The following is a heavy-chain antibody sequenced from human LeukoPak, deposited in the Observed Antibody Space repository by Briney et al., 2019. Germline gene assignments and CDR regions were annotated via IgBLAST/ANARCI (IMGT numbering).Heavy chain of an antibody. CDR3: ARDYFDSSDYPQTYYYYYMDV. CDR2: ISSTSTFI. D-gene: IGHD3-22*01. CDR1: GFTFSRYS. Sequence: PGGSLRLSRAASGFTFSRYSMNWVRQAPGKGLEWVASISSTSTFIYSADSVKGRFTISRDTAKNSLFLQMSSLRAEDTAIYYCARDYFDSSDYPQTYYYYYMDVWGKGTTVTVSS. J-gene: IGHJ6*03. V-gene: IGHV3-21*01.